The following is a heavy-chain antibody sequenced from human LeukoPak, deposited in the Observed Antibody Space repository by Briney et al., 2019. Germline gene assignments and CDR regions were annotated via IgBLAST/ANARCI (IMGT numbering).Heavy chain of an antibody. J-gene: IGHJ6*02. CDR2: IYYSGST. CDR3: ARHEEWLDGYYYYGMDV. D-gene: IGHD6-19*01. Sequence: PSETLSLTCTVSGGSISSSSYYWGWIRQPPGKGLEWIGGIYYSGSTYYNPSLKSRVTISVDTSKNQFSLKLSSVTAADTAVYYCARHEEWLDGYYYYGMDVWGQGTTVTVSS. CDR1: GGSISSSSYY. V-gene: IGHV4-39*01.